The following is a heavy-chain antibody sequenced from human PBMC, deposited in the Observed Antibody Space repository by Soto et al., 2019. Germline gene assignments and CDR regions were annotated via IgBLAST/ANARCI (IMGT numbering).Heavy chain of an antibody. CDR1: GYTFTVYY. CDR2: INPNSGGT. J-gene: IGHJ4*02. Sequence: GASVKGSCKASGYTFTVYYMHWGRQATRQGLEWMGWINPNSGGTNYAQKFQGRVTMTRDTSISTAYMELSRLRSDDTPVHYCARASIEPVDYWGQRPLVTVSS. D-gene: IGHD3-3*02. CDR3: ARASIEPVDY. V-gene: IGHV1-2*02.